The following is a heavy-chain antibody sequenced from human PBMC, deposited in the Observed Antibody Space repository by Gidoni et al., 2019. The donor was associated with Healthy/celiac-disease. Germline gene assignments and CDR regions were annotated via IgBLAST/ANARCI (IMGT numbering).Heavy chain of an antibody. V-gene: IGHV1-2*02. J-gene: IGHJ4*02. D-gene: IGHD6-13*01. CDR2: INPNSGGT. CDR1: GYTFTGYY. Sequence: QVQLVQSGAEVKKPGASVKVSRRASGYTFTGYYMHWVRQAPGQGLEWMGWINPNSGGTNYAQKFQGSVTMTRDTSISTAYMELSRLRSDDTAVYYCALSRPHIAARPDYWGQGTLVTVSS. CDR3: ALSRPHIAARPDY.